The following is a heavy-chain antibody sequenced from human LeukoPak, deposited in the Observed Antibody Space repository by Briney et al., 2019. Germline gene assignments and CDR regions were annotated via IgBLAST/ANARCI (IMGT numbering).Heavy chain of an antibody. D-gene: IGHD5-18*01. V-gene: IGHV3-21*01. CDR1: GFTFDDYG. J-gene: IGHJ4*02. CDR3: AKEGGYSYGAFGY. Sequence: GGSLRLSCAASGFTFDDYGMTWVRQAPGKGLEWVSSISSSSSYIYYADSVKGRFTISRDNAKNSLYLQMNSLRAEDTAVYYCAKEGGYSYGAFGYWGQGTLVTVSS. CDR2: ISSSSSYI.